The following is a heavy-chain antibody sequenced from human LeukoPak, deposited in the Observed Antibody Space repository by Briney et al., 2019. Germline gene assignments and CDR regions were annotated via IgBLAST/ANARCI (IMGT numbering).Heavy chain of an antibody. CDR1: GGSISSSSYY. J-gene: IGHJ4*02. CDR2: IYYSGST. CDR3: ARHCSGGSCYGFDY. D-gene: IGHD2-15*01. Sequence: SETLSLTCTVSGGSISSSSYYWGWIRQPPGKGLEWIGAIYYSGSTYYNPSLKSRVTISVDTSKNQFSLKLSSVTAADTAVYYCARHCSGGSCYGFDYWGQGTLVTVSS. V-gene: IGHV4-39*01.